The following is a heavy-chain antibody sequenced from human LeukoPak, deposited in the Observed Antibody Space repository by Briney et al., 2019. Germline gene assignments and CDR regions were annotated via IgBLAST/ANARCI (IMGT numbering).Heavy chain of an antibody. CDR1: GFTFSSYW. V-gene: IGHV3-7*01. CDR2: IKQDGSEK. D-gene: IGHD6-19*01. CDR3: ARESSGWYRVRRYYSDY. J-gene: IGHJ4*02. Sequence: PGGSLRLSCAASGFTFSSYWMSWVRQAPGKGLEWVANIKQDGSEKYYVDSVKGRFTISRDNAKNSLYLQMNSLRAEDTAVYYCARESSGWYRVRRYYSDYWGQGTLVTVSS.